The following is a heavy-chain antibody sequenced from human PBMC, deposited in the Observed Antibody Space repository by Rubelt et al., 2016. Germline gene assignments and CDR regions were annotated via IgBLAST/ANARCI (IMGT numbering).Heavy chain of an antibody. Sequence: QVQLVQSGAEVKEPGASVKVSCKASGFTFTGNYIHWVRQAPGQGLEWMGWISPNTGGTNYAQKLQGRVTMTRDTSISTAYLELSRLKSDDTAVYYCARRGENWNYDYWGQGTLVTVSS. D-gene: IGHD1-7*01. CDR1: GFTFTGNY. V-gene: IGHV1-2*02. J-gene: IGHJ4*02. CDR2: ISPNTGGT. CDR3: ARRGENWNYDY.